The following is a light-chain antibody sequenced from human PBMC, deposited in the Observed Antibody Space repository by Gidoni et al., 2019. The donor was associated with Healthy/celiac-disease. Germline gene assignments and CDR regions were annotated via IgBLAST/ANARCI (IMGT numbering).Light chain of an antibody. CDR1: QSVSSSY. CDR3: QQYGSSPLT. CDR2: GAS. V-gene: IGKV3-20*01. Sequence: EIVLTQSTGTLSLSPGERATLSCRASQSVSSSYLAWYQQTPGQSPRLLIYGASSRATGIPDRFSGSGSGTDFTLTISRLEPEDFAVYYCQQYGSSPLTFGGGTKVEIK. J-gene: IGKJ4*01.